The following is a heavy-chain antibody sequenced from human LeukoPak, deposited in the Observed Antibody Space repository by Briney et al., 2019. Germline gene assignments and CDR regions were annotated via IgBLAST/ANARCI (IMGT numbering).Heavy chain of an antibody. CDR1: GFTFSSYS. J-gene: IGHJ4*02. V-gene: IGHV3-48*01. Sequence: GGSLRLSCAASGFTFSSYSMDWVRQAPGKGLEWVSYISSSSSPIYYADSVKGRFTISRDNSKNTLYLQMNSLRAEDTAVYYCAKSGYNRFDYWGQGTLVTVSS. CDR3: AKSGYNRFDY. CDR2: ISSSSSPI. D-gene: IGHD5-24*01.